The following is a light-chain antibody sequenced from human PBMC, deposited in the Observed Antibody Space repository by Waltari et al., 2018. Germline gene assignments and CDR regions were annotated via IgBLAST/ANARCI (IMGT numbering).Light chain of an antibody. J-gene: IGLJ2*01. CDR2: VDG. Sequence: QSVLTRPPSASGPPGPRGTLSCTGSSSNIGAGYDVHRYQQLAATAPRLPIDVDGNRPSGGPDRGSGSRCGPSASLGITGRRVEDEADYYGQCYDSSRSGGVLGGGTKLTGL. CDR3: QCYDSSRSGGV. V-gene: IGLV1-40*01. CDR1: SSNIGAGYD.